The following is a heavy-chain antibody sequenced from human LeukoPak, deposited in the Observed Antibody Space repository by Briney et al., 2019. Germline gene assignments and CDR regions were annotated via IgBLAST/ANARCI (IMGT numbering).Heavy chain of an antibody. CDR3: ARGRIYSSSLNPRYYFDY. D-gene: IGHD6-13*01. Sequence: GGSLRLSCAASGFTFGSYAMSWVRQAPGKGLEWVSAISGSGGSTYYADSVKGRFTISRDNSKNTLYLQMNSLRAEDTAVYYCARGRIYSSSLNPRYYFDYWGQGTLVTVSP. V-gene: IGHV3-23*01. J-gene: IGHJ4*02. CDR2: ISGSGGST. CDR1: GFTFGSYA.